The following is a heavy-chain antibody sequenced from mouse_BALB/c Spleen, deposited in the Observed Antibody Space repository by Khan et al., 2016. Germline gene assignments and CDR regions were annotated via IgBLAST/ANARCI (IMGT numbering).Heavy chain of an antibody. V-gene: IGHV2-9-2*01. CDR1: EFSLSSYD. J-gene: IGHJ3*01. D-gene: IGHD2-2*01. Sequence: VQLQESGPGLVAPTQSLSITCTVSEFSLSSYDITWIRQPPGKGLEWLGVIWTGGGTNYNSAFMSRLSISKDNSKSQVFLKMNSLQTDDTARYYCGGGGYDGDYWGQGTLVTVSA. CDR2: IWTGGGT. CDR3: GGGGYDGDY.